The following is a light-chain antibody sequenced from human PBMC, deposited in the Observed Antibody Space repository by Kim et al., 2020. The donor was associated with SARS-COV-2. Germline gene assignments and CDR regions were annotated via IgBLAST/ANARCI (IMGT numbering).Light chain of an antibody. J-gene: IGLJ3*02. CDR2: STN. V-gene: IGLV8-61*01. CDR3: VLYMGRGIWM. CDR1: SGAVSTSSY. Sequence: GGTVTLTCALSSGAVSTSSYPSWYQQTPGQAPRTLIYSTNTRSSGVPDRFSGSILGNKAALTITGAQADDESDYYCVLYMGRGIWMFGGGTKVTVL.